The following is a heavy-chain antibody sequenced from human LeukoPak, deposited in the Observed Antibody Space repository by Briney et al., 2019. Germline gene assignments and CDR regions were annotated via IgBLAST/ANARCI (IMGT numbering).Heavy chain of an antibody. Sequence: PSETLSLTCTVSGYSISSGYYWGWIRQPPGKGLEWIGNIYPTGSTYYNPSLKSRVTISVDTSKNQFSLKLSSVTAADTAVYYCARAFYPGYYSYMAVWGKGTTVTVSS. CDR3: ARAFYPGYYSYMAV. J-gene: IGHJ6*03. V-gene: IGHV4-38-2*02. CDR2: IYPTGST. CDR1: GYSISSGYY. D-gene: IGHD3-3*02.